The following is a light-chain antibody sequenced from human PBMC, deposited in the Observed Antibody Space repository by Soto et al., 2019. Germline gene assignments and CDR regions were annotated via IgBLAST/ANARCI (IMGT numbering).Light chain of an antibody. V-gene: IGLV1-44*01. CDR2: SDN. CDR1: SSNIGTYR. CDR3: AAWDDSLNGCV. J-gene: IGLJ1*01. Sequence: QSVLTXPPSASGTPGQRVTISCSGSSSNIGTYRVSWYQHFPGTAPRLLIYSDNQRPSGVPDRFSASKSGASASLAISGLKSEDEAYFYCAAWDDSLNGCVFGTGTKVTVL.